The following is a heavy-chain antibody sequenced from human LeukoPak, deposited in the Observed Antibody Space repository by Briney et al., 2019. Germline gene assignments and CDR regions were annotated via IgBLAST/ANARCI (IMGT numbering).Heavy chain of an antibody. CDR3: ARDPVVVPAAKNYYYYYMDV. D-gene: IGHD2-2*01. CDR1: GGSISSGSYY. CDR2: IYTSGST. V-gene: IGHV4-61*02. J-gene: IGHJ6*03. Sequence: SETLSLTCTVSGGSISSGSYYRSWIRQPAGKGLEWIGRIYTSGSTNYNPSLKSRVTISVDTSKNQFSLKLSSVTAADTAVYYCARDPVVVPAAKNYYYYYMDVWGKRTTVTVSS.